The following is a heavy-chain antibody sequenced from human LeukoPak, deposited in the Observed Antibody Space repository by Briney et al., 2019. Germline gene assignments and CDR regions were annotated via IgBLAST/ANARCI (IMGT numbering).Heavy chain of an antibody. CDR3: TTDTIVVVPAARGGDTWFDP. V-gene: IGHV3-15*01. D-gene: IGHD2-2*01. J-gene: IGHJ5*02. CDR2: IKSKTDGGTT. CDR1: GFTFSNAW. Sequence: GGSLRLSCAASGFTFSNAWMSWVRQAPGKGLEWVGRIKSKTDGGTTDYAATVKGRFTISRDDSKNTLYLQMNSLKTEDTAVYYCTTDTIVVVPAARGGDTWFDPWGQGTLVTVSS.